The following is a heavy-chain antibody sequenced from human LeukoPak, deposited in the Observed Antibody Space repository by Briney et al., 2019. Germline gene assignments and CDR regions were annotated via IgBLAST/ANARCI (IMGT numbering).Heavy chain of an antibody. J-gene: IGHJ4*02. Sequence: PGRSLRLSCAASGFTFSSYGMHWVRQAPGKGLEWVAVTSYDGSNKYYADSVKGRFTISRDNSKNTLYLQMNSLRAEDTAVYYCVSSAEYQLLSGYFDYWGQGTLVTVSS. V-gene: IGHV3-30*03. CDR1: GFTFSSYG. CDR3: VSSAEYQLLSGYFDY. CDR2: TSYDGSNK. D-gene: IGHD2-2*01.